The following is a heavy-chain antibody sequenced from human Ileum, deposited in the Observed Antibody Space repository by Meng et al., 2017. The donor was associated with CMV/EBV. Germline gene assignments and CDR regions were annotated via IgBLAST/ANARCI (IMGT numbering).Heavy chain of an antibody. J-gene: IGHJ5*02. CDR3: ATGGTTVTSIWDNWFDP. V-gene: IGHV3-33*01. D-gene: IGHD4-11*01. CDR1: FTFSSYG. Sequence: FTFSSYGMHWVRQAPGKGLEWMAVIWYDGSNKYYADSVKGRFTISRDNSKNTLYLQMNSLRAEDTAVYYCATGGTTVTSIWDNWFDPWGQGTLVTVSS. CDR2: IWYDGSNK.